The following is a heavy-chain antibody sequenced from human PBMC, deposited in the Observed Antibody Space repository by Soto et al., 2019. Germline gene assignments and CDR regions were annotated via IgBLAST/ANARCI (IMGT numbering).Heavy chain of an antibody. CDR1: GGSISSSSYY. J-gene: IGHJ3*01. Sequence: SETLSLTCTVSGGSISSSSYYWGWIRQPPGKGLEWIGSIYYSGSTYYNPSLKSRVTISVDTSKNQFSLKLSSVTAADTAVYYCALFGKGSASSGFYSAFLLCGHGTMISVSS. CDR3: ALFGKGSASSGFYSAFLL. D-gene: IGHD1-26*01. CDR2: IYYSGST. V-gene: IGHV4-39*01.